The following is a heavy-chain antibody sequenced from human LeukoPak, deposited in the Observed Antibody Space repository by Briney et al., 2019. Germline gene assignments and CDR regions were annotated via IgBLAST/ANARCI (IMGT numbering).Heavy chain of an antibody. J-gene: IGHJ6*03. Sequence: GASVKVSCKASGGTFSSYAISWVRQAPGQGLEWMGGIIPIFGTANYAQKFQGRVTITTDESTSTAYMELSSLRSEDMAVYYCARGNGRDFWSGYHTHYYYMDVWGKGTTVTVSS. CDR3: ARGNGRDFWSGYHTHYYYMDV. V-gene: IGHV1-69*05. D-gene: IGHD3-3*01. CDR1: GGTFSSYA. CDR2: IIPIFGTA.